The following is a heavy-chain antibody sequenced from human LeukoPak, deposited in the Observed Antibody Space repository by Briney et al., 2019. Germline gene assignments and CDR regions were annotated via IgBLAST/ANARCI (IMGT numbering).Heavy chain of an antibody. D-gene: IGHD4-23*01. CDR3: ARDFDGGNQY. Sequence: GGSLRLSCAASAFTFSSYGMHWVRQAPGKGLEWVAFIRYDGSNKYYADSVKGRFTVSRDNSKNTLYLQVNSLRAEDTAVYYCARDFDGGNQYWGQGTLVTVSS. V-gene: IGHV3-30*02. J-gene: IGHJ4*02. CDR2: IRYDGSNK. CDR1: AFTFSSYG.